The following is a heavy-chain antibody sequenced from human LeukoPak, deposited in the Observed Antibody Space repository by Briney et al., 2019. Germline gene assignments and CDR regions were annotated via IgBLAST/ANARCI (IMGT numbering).Heavy chain of an antibody. CDR1: GGSISSSSYY. Sequence: SETLSLTCTVSGGSISSSSYYWGWIRQPPGKGLEWIGSIYYSGSTYYNPSLKSRVTISVDTSKNQFSLKLSSVTAADTAVYYCARDWASSGFDYWGQGTLVTVSS. V-gene: IGHV4-39*07. D-gene: IGHD3-22*01. CDR2: IYYSGST. CDR3: ARDWASSGFDY. J-gene: IGHJ4*02.